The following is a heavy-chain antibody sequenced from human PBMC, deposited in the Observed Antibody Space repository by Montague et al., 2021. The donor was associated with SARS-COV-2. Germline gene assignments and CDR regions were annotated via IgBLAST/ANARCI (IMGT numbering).Heavy chain of an antibody. D-gene: IGHD2-2*01. CDR1: GGSFSGYY. V-gene: IGHV4-34*01. CDR3: ARARQDVVVPALGIGAYYYYYMDV. Sequence: ETLSLTCAVYGGSFSGYYWSWIRQPPGKGLEWIGEINHSGSTNYNPSLKSRVTISVDTSQNQLSLKLSSVTAADTAVYYCARARQDVVVPALGIGAYYYYYMDVWGKGTTVTVSS. J-gene: IGHJ6*03. CDR2: INHSGST.